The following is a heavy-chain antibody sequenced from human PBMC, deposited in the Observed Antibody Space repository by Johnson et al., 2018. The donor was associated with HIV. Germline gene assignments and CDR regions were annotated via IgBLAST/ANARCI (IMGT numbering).Heavy chain of an antibody. CDR1: GFTFADYA. V-gene: IGHV3-9*01. D-gene: IGHD1-1*01. CDR2: IGWNSGRI. Sequence: VQLVESGGGLVQPGRSLRLSCAASGFTFADYAMHWVRQAPGKGLEWVSGIGWNSGRIGYADSVKGRFTISRDNAKNSLYLQMNSLRAEDTAVYYCARVRPKGSFDIWGQGTMVTVSS. J-gene: IGHJ3*02. CDR3: ARVRPKGSFDI.